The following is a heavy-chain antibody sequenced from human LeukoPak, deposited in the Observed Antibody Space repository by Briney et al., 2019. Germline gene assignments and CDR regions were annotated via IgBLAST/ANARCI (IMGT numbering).Heavy chain of an antibody. D-gene: IGHD6-13*01. J-gene: IGHJ4*02. V-gene: IGHV3-11*04. CDR3: ARDRATENPFMAAAVHWFDY. CDR2: ISSSGSTI. Sequence: GGSLRLSCAASGFTFSDYYMSWIRQAPGKGLEWVSYISSSGSTIYYADSVKGRFTISRDNSKNTLYLQTNSLRAEDTAVYYCARDRATENPFMAAAVHWFDYWGQGTLVTVSS. CDR1: GFTFSDYY.